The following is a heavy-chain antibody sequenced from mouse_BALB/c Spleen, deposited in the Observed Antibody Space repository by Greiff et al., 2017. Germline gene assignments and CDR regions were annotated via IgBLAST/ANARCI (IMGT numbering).Heavy chain of an antibody. D-gene: IGHD1-1*01. CDR2: IWSGGST. V-gene: IGHV2-4-1*01. Sequence: VQLKQSGPGLVQPSQSLSITCTVSGFSLTSYGVHWVRQSPGKGLEWLGVIWSGGSTDYNAAFISRLSISKDNSKSQVFFKMNSLQADDTAIYYCARKGGSSYRLAMDDWGQGTSVTVSS. J-gene: IGHJ4*01. CDR3: ARKGGSSYRLAMDD. CDR1: GFSLTSYG.